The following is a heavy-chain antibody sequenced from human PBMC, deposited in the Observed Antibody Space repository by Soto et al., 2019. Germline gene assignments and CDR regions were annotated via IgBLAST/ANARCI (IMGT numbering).Heavy chain of an antibody. J-gene: IGHJ4*02. V-gene: IGHV3-30-3*01. CDR3: ARGRNFYDSSGYYFDY. Sequence: GGSLRLSCAASGFTFSMYAMHWVRQAPGKGLEWVAVISYDGSDKYYADSVKGRFTVSRDNSKNTQYLQMNSLRAEDTAVYYCARGRNFYDSSGYYFDYWGQGALVTVSS. D-gene: IGHD3-22*01. CDR2: ISYDGSDK. CDR1: GFTFSMYA.